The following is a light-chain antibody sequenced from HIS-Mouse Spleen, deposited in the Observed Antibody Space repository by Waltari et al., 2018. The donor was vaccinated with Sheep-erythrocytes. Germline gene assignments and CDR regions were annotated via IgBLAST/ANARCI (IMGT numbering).Light chain of an antibody. J-gene: IGKJ2*01. Sequence: DLVMTQSPLSLPLTPGEPASISCRSSQSLLHSNGYNYLDWYLQKPGQSPQLLIYLGSNRASGVPDRFSGSGSGTDFTLKISRVEAEDVGVYYCMQALQTPLYTFGQGTKLEIK. V-gene: IGKV2-28*01. CDR1: QSLLHSNGYNY. CDR2: LGS. CDR3: MQALQTPLYT.